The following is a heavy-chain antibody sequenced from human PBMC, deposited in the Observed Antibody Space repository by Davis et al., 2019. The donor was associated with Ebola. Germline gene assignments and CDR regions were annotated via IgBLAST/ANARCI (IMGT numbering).Heavy chain of an antibody. CDR2: ISGSGGST. D-gene: IGHD3-10*01. J-gene: IGHJ6*02. CDR1: GFTFSSYA. CDR3: AKEGVLWFDVPFYYYYGMDV. V-gene: IGHV3-23*01. Sequence: PGGSLRLSCAASGFTFSSYAMSWVRQAPGKGLEWVSAISGSGGSTYYADSVKGRFTISRDNSKNTLYLQMNSLRAEDTAVYYCAKEGVLWFDVPFYYYYGMDVWGQGTTVTVSS.